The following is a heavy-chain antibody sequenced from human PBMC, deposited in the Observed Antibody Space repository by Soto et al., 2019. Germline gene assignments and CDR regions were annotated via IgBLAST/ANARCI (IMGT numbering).Heavy chain of an antibody. J-gene: IGHJ5*02. CDR2: INHSGTT. CDR3: ARGSSSGKSFRWFDP. V-gene: IGHV4-34*01. D-gene: IGHD6-13*01. CDR1: GGSFSGYY. Sequence: SETLSLTCAGYGGSFSGYYCSWIRQPPWKGLEWIGEINHSGTTNYNPSLKSRVTISVDTSKKQFSLKLSSVTAADTAVYYCARGSSSGKSFRWFDPSGQRTLVTLSS.